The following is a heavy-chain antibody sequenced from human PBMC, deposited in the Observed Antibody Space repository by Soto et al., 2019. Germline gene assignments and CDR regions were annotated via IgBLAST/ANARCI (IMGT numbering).Heavy chain of an antibody. V-gene: IGHV4-39*01. D-gene: IGHD1-7*01. CDR3: ARQGKIPYNWNYLESLTWFDP. CDR2: IYYSGST. J-gene: IGHJ5*02. CDR1: GGSISSSSYY. Sequence: QLQLQESGPGLVKPSETLSLTCTVSGGSISSSSYYWGWIRQPPGKGLEWIGSIYYSGSTYYNPSLKSRVTISVDTSKNQFSLKLSSVTAADTAVYYCARQGKIPYNWNYLESLTWFDPWGQGTLVTVSS.